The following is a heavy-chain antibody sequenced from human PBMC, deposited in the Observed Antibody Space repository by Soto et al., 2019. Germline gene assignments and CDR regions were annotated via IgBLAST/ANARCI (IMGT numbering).Heavy chain of an antibody. CDR1: GGSFSGYS. Sequence: SETLSLTCAVNGGSFSGYSWTWIRQPPGKGLEWIGQINHSGSTNHNPSLKSRVTISLGASRNQFSLHLNSVTPQDTAVYYCARGPSPLAYWGRGTVVTVSS. V-gene: IGHV4-34*01. CDR3: ARGPSPLAY. D-gene: IGHD6-6*01. J-gene: IGHJ4*02. CDR2: INHSGST.